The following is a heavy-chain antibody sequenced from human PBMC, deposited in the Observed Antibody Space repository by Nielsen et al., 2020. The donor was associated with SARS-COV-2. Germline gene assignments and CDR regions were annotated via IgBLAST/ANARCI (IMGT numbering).Heavy chain of an antibody. CDR2: IKQDGSEK. CDR3: ARERGLAAALNFYYFDY. CDR1: GFTFSSYW. V-gene: IGHV3-7*01. Sequence: GGSLRLSCAASGFTFSSYWMSWVRQAPGKGLEWVANIKQDGSEKYYVDSVKGRFTISRDNAKNSLYLQMNSLRAEDTAVYYCARERGLAAALNFYYFDYWGQGTLVTASS. J-gene: IGHJ4*02. D-gene: IGHD6-13*01.